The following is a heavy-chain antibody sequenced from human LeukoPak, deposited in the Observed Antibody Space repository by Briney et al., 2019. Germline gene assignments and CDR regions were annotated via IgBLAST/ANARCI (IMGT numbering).Heavy chain of an antibody. CDR3: ARDEHDYGDYMGY. J-gene: IGHJ4*02. Sequence: GRSLRLSCAASGFTFSSYWMSWVRQAPGKGLEWVANIKQDGSEKYYVDSVKGRFTISRDNAKNSLYLQMNSLRAEDTAVYYCARDEHDYGDYMGYWGQGTLVTVSS. D-gene: IGHD4-17*01. CDR2: IKQDGSEK. V-gene: IGHV3-7*01. CDR1: GFTFSSYW.